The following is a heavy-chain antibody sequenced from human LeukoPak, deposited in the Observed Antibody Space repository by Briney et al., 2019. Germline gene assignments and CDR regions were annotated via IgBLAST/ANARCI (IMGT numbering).Heavy chain of an antibody. CDR3: ARGMYYDSSGYYFPGAFDI. CDR2: IYYSGRT. V-gene: IGHV4-31*03. CDR1: GGSISSGGYF. J-gene: IGHJ3*02. Sequence: SETLSLTCTVSGGSISSGGYFWRWIRQHPGEGLGWIGYIYYSGRTYYNPSLKSRVTISVDTSKNQFSLKLSSVTAADTAVYYCARGMYYDSSGYYFPGAFDIWGQGTMVTVSS. D-gene: IGHD3-22*01.